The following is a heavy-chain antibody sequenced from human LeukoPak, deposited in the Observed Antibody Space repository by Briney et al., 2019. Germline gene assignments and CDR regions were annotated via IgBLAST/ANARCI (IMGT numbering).Heavy chain of an antibody. CDR2: IYSGGST. CDR1: GFTLSSNY. CDR3: AKDRAGIAAAGMGLFDN. Sequence: GGSLRLSCAASGFTLSSNYMSWVRQAPGKGLEWVSVIYSGGSTYYADSVKGRFTISRDNSKNTLYLQMNSLRAEDTAVYYCAKDRAGIAAAGMGLFDNWGQGTLVTVSS. J-gene: IGHJ4*02. D-gene: IGHD6-13*01. V-gene: IGHV3-53*01.